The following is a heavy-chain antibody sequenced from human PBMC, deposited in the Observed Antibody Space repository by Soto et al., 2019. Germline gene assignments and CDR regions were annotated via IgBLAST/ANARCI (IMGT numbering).Heavy chain of an antibody. Sequence: PGGSLRLSCAASGFTFSNAWMNWVRQAPGKGLEWVGRIKSKTDGGTTDYAAPVKGRFTISRDDSKNTLYLQMNSLKTEDTAVYYCTTGRVRRHVDTAMWGGIGTRKNYYYCGMDVWGQGTTVTVSS. J-gene: IGHJ6*02. V-gene: IGHV3-15*07. D-gene: IGHD5-18*01. CDR2: IKSKTDGGTT. CDR3: TTGRVRRHVDTAMWGGIGTRKNYYYCGMDV. CDR1: GFTFSNAW.